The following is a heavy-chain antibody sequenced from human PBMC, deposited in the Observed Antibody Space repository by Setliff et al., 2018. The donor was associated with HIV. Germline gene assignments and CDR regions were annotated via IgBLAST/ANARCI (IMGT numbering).Heavy chain of an antibody. CDR3: TAGYSSGLVDTFDI. CDR1: GFTFSTFG. J-gene: IGHJ3*02. V-gene: IGHV3-30*02. Sequence: GGSLRLSCAASGFTFSTFGMHWVRQAPGKGLEWVAFIRYDGSNKYYAESGKGRFTISRDDSKNTLYLQMNSLKTEDTAMYYCTAGYSSGLVDTFDIWGQGTMVTVSS. D-gene: IGHD6-19*01. CDR2: IRYDGSNK.